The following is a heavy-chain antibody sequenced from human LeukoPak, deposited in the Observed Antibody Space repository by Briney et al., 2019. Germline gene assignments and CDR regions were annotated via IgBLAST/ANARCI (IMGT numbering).Heavy chain of an antibody. V-gene: IGHV3-49*04. D-gene: IGHD3-22*01. J-gene: IGHJ4*02. CDR3: TREFDSSGYYTGFFDY. CDR2: IRTKAYGGTT. CDR1: GFTFTSFW. Sequence: GGSLRLSCAASGFTFTSFWMHWVRQAPGKGLEWVGFIRTKAYGGTTEYAASVKGRFTISRDDSKSIAYLQMNSLKTEDTAVYYCTREFDSSGYYTGFFDYWGQGMLVTVSS.